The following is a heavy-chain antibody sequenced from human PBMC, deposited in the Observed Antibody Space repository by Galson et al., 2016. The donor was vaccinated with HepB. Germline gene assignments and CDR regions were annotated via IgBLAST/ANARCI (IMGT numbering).Heavy chain of an antibody. CDR2: ISYNVWTT. J-gene: IGHJ4*02. CDR1: GFTFGSHV. Sequence: SLRLSCADSGFTFGSHVMHWVRQAPGKGLEYVSGISYNVWTTYYGNSVKGRFTIARDSSKDTLSPQLDSLRVEDTAVYYCTREHLQRRTGLDWWGRGTLVTVSS. V-gene: IGHV3-64*01. CDR3: TREHLQRRTGLDW. D-gene: IGHD6-25*01.